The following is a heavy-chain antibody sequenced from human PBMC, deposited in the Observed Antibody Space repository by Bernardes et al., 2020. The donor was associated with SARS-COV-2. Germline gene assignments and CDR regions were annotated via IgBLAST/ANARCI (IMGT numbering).Heavy chain of an antibody. V-gene: IGHV3-48*02. J-gene: IGHJ4*02. D-gene: IGHD6-6*01. CDR1: GFILNSYA. CDR3: VRDRTGTSSVAGY. Sequence: GGSLRLSCAASGFILNSYAMNWVRQAPGKGLEWNSYISGPGGTTYYAESVKGRFTIPRDSAKNSLYLQMNRLTEEDTAVYYSVRDRTGTSSVAGYWGQGTLVTVSS. CDR2: ISGPGGTT.